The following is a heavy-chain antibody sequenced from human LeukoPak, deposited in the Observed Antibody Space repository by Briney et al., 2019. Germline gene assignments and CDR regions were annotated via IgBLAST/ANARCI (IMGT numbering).Heavy chain of an antibody. D-gene: IGHD3-10*01. V-gene: IGHV4-39*01. J-gene: IGHJ4*02. CDR1: GDSITSNSFY. CDR2: IDYRGST. CDR3: ARLQGSGSPPFDY. Sequence: SETLSLTCTVSGDSITSNSFYWGWIRQPPGKGLEWIANIDYRGSTYYNPSLKSRVTISVDTSKNQFSLKESSVTAADTAVYYCARLQGSGSPPFDYWGQGTLVTVSS.